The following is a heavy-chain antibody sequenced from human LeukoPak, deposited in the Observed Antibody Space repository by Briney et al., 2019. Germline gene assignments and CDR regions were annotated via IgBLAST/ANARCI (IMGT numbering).Heavy chain of an antibody. CDR2: IWYDGSNK. CDR3: ARDPSLRVTLDY. D-gene: IGHD5/OR15-5a*01. Sequence: QPGRSLRLSCAASGFIFSNYGMHWVRQAPGKGLEWVAVIWYDGSNKYYADSVKGRFTISRDNSKNMLYLEMNSLRAEDTAVYYCARDPSLRVTLDYWGQGTLVTVSS. J-gene: IGHJ4*02. V-gene: IGHV3-33*01. CDR1: GFIFSNYG.